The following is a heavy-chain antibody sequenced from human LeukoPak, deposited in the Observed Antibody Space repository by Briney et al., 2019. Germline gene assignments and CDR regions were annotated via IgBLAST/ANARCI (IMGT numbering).Heavy chain of an antibody. D-gene: IGHD3-22*01. CDR1: GFTFSGYA. CDR3: AKYRNYYDSSGIFDY. Sequence: GGSLRLSCAASGFTFSGYAMSWVRQAPGKGLEWVSAISGSGGSTYYADSVKGRFTISRDNSKNTLYLQMNSLRAEDTAVYYCAKYRNYYDSSGIFDYWGQGTLVTVSS. J-gene: IGHJ4*02. CDR2: ISGSGGST. V-gene: IGHV3-23*01.